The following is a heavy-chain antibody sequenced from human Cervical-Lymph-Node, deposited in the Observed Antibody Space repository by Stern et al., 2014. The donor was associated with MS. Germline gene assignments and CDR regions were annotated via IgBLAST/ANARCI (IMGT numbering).Heavy chain of an antibody. V-gene: IGHV3-30*01. CDR3: ARWGAVATSDYYFDY. CDR2: ISYDGSDK. D-gene: IGHD5-12*01. CDR1: GFTFSYHA. J-gene: IGHJ4*02. Sequence: VQLVESGGGVVQPGRSLRLSCAASGFTFSYHAMHWVRQAPGKGLEWVAVISYDGSDKNDADSVKGRFTISRDNSRNTLYLQMNSLRVDDTAVYYCARWGAVATSDYYFDYWGQGILVTVSS.